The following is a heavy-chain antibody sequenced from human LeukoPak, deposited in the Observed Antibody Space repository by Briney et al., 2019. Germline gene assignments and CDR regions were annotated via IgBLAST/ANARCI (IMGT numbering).Heavy chain of an antibody. J-gene: IGHJ4*02. CDR1: GYTFNSYG. Sequence: ASVKVSCKASGYTFNSYGISWVRQAPVQGLEWMGWISTYNGNTNYAQKLQGRVTMTTDTSTSTAYMELRSLRSDDTAVYYCARGAGRSDFWSGSGDRYYFDYWGQGTLVTVSS. CDR2: ISTYNGNT. CDR3: ARGAGRSDFWSGSGDRYYFDY. V-gene: IGHV1-18*01. D-gene: IGHD3-3*01.